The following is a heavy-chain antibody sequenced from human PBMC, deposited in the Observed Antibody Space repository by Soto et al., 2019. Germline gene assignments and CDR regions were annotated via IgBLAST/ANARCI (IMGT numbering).Heavy chain of an antibody. CDR1: GFSLSTSGVG. J-gene: IGHJ4*02. D-gene: IGHD3-3*01. V-gene: IGHV2-5*02. CDR3: AHSFPYYDFWSGPGSFDY. Sequence: QITLKESGPTLVKPTQTLTLTCTSSGFSLSTSGVGVGWIRQPPGKALEWLALIYWDDDKRYSPSLKSRLTSTKDTSKNEVVLTMTNMDPVDTTTYYCAHSFPYYDFWSGPGSFDYWVQGTLVTVSS. CDR2: IYWDDDK.